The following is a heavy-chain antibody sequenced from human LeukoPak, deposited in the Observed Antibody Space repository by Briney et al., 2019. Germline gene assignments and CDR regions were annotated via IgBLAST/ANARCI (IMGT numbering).Heavy chain of an antibody. CDR2: ISSSSSYI. D-gene: IGHD6-19*01. V-gene: IGHV3-21*01. Sequence: KTGGSLRLSCAASGFTFSSYSMNWVRQAPGKGLEWVSSISSSSSYIYYADSVKGRFTISRDNSKNTLYLQMNSLRAEDTAVYYCARESPTDIAVAGIDRERYSLDYWGQGTLVTVSS. CDR1: GFTFSSYS. J-gene: IGHJ4*02. CDR3: ARESPTDIAVAGIDRERYSLDY.